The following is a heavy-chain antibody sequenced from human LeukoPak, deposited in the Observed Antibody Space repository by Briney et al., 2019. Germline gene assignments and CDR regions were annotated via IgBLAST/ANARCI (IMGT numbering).Heavy chain of an antibody. CDR2: IYYSGST. V-gene: IGHV4-39*07. Sequence: SETLSLTCTVSGGSISSSSYYWGWIRQPPGKGLEWIGSIYYSGSTYYNPSLKSRVTISVDTSKNQFSLKLSSVTAADTAVYYCASYYDSSGYYYRKGGDYWGQGTLVTVSS. CDR3: ASYYDSSGYYYRKGGDY. J-gene: IGHJ4*02. CDR1: GGSISSSSYY. D-gene: IGHD3-22*01.